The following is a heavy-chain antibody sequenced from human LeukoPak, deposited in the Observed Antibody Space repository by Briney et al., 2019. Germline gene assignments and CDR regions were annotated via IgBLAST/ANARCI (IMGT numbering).Heavy chain of an antibody. V-gene: IGHV3-53*01. Sequence: GGSLRLSCAASGFTFSSYGMHWVRQAPGKGLEWVSVIYSGGSTYYADSVKGRFTISRDNSKNTLYLQMNSLRAEDTAVYYCARDMGMFDYWGQGTLVTVSS. CDR1: GFTFSSYG. CDR3: ARDMGMFDY. J-gene: IGHJ4*02. D-gene: IGHD6-13*01. CDR2: IYSGGST.